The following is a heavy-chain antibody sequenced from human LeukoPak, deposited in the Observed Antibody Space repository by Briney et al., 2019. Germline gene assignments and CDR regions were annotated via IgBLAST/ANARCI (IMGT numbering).Heavy chain of an antibody. V-gene: IGHV4-39*01. Sequence: PSETLSLTCTVSGGSTISTTYYWGWIRQPPGKDLEWIGSIYYTGNTYYNPSLKSRVTISVDTSKNHFSLKLSSVTAADTAVYYCARHGASGSFEWFDPWGQGTLVTVSS. CDR3: ARHGASGSFEWFDP. CDR2: IYYTGNT. J-gene: IGHJ5*02. CDR1: GGSTISTTYY. D-gene: IGHD3-10*01.